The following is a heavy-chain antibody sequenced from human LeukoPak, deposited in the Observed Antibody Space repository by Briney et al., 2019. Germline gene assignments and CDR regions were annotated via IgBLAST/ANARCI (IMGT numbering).Heavy chain of an antibody. Sequence: PGGSLRLSCAASGFTFSSYGMHWVRQAPGKGLEWVAVIWYDGSNKYYADSVKGRFTISRDNSKNTLYLQMNSLRAEDTAVYYCARVIKDSYYGSGYYYYYYGMGVWGQGTTVTVSS. CDR1: GFTFSSYG. CDR3: ARVIKDSYYGSGYYYYYYGMGV. J-gene: IGHJ6*02. V-gene: IGHV3-33*01. CDR2: IWYDGSNK. D-gene: IGHD3-10*01.